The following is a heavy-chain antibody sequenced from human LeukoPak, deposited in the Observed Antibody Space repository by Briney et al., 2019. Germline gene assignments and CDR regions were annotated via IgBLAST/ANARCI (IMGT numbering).Heavy chain of an antibody. D-gene: IGHD6-13*01. V-gene: IGHV3-30*02. CDR2: IRKDGINT. Sequence: GGSLRLSCAASGFSFSDYGMHWVRQAPGKGLEWVSFIRKDGINTNYVDSVKGRFTISRDTSNKMVYLQMNSLRTEDMAVYYCAKDRAGNSWNFDYWGQGILVTVSS. CDR1: GFSFSDYG. CDR3: AKDRAGNSWNFDY. J-gene: IGHJ4*02.